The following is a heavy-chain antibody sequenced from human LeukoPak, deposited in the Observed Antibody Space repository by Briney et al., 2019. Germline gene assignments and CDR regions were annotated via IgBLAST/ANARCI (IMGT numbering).Heavy chain of an antibody. Sequence: PSETLSLTCTVSGVSIRNGNYYWSWIRQPPGKGLEWIGYIYYSGSTNYNPSLKSRVTISVDTSKNQFSLKLSSVTAADTAVYYCAQGPGSSGYYRLWGQGTLVTVSS. CDR1: GVSIRNGNYY. J-gene: IGHJ4*02. CDR2: IYYSGST. D-gene: IGHD3-22*01. CDR3: AQGPGSSGYYRL. V-gene: IGHV4-61*01.